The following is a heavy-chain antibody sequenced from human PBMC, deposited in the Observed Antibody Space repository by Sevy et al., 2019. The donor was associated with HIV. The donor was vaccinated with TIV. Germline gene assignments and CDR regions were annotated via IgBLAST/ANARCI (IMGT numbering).Heavy chain of an antibody. CDR2: INPNSGGT. Sequence: ASVKVSCKASGYTFTGYYMHWVRQAPGQGLEWMGWINPNSGGTKYAQKVQGRVTVTRATSIRTAYMELSRLRTEDTAVYYCARDLRVGCGGDCYSHYYGMDVWGQGTTVTVSS. CDR3: ARDLRVGCGGDCYSHYYGMDV. D-gene: IGHD2-21*02. CDR1: GYTFTGYY. V-gene: IGHV1-2*02. J-gene: IGHJ6*02.